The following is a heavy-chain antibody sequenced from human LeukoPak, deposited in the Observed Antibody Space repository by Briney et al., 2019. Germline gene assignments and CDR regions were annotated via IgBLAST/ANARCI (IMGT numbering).Heavy chain of an antibody. Sequence: GGSLRLSCAASGFTFSSYSMNWVRQAPGKGLEWVSSISSSSSYIYYADSVKGRFTISRDNAKNSLYLQMNSLRAEDTAAYYCARRTYCSSTSCPVRAFDIWGQGTMVTVSS. CDR3: ARRTYCSSTSCPVRAFDI. V-gene: IGHV3-21*01. CDR2: ISSSSSYI. D-gene: IGHD2-2*01. CDR1: GFTFSSYS. J-gene: IGHJ3*02.